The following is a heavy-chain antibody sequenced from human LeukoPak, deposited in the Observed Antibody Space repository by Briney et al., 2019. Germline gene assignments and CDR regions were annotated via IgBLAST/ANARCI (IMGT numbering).Heavy chain of an antibody. V-gene: IGHV4-61*02. D-gene: IGHD3-9*01. CDR1: GGSISSGSYY. CDR2: IYTSGST. CDR3: ARSYDILTGYKPGAFDI. Sequence: LSLTCTVSGGSISSGSYYWSWIRQPGGKGLEWIVRIYTSGSTNYNPSLKSRVTISVDTSKNQFSLKLSSVTAADTAVYYCARSYDILTGYKPGAFDIWGQGTMVTVSS. J-gene: IGHJ3*02.